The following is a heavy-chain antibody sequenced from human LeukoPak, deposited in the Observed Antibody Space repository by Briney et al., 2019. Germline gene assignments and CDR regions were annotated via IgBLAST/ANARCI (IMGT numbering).Heavy chain of an antibody. V-gene: IGHV3-30*03. D-gene: IGHD4-17*01. CDR2: ISYDGSNK. CDR3: ARDLRLRALDV. CDR1: GFTFSSYG. Sequence: GGSLRLSCAASGFTFSSYGMHWVRQAPGKGLEWVAVISYDGSNKYYADSVKGRFTISRDNSKNTLYLQMNSLRAEDTAVYYCARDLRLRALDVWGKGTTVTISS. J-gene: IGHJ6*04.